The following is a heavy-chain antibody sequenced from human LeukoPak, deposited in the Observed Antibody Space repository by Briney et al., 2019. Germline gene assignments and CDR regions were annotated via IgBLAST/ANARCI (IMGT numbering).Heavy chain of an antibody. CDR3: AKGEGDYEKYYYYGMDV. CDR2: FSWNSGSI. J-gene: IGHJ6*02. CDR1: GFTLDDYA. Sequence: GRSLRLSCAASGFTLDDYAIHWVRHAPGEGLEWVSGFSWNSGSIGYADSVKGRFTISRDNAKNSLYLQMNSLRAEDTALYYCAKGEGDYEKYYYYGMDVWGQGTTVTVSS. D-gene: IGHD4-17*01. V-gene: IGHV3-9*01.